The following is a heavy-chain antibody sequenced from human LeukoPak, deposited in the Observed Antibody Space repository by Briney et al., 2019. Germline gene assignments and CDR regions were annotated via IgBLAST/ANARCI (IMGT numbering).Heavy chain of an antibody. V-gene: IGHV4-39*07. CDR3: ARDRAGGIGVE. CDR2: INHSGST. Sequence: SETLSLTCSVSGGSISSSSYYWGWIRQPPGKGLEWIGEINHSGSTNYNPSLKSRVTISVDTSKNQFSLKLSSVTAADTAVYYCARDRAGGIGVEGGQGPLVTVS. J-gene: IGHJ4*02. D-gene: IGHD1-26*01. CDR1: GGSISSSSYY.